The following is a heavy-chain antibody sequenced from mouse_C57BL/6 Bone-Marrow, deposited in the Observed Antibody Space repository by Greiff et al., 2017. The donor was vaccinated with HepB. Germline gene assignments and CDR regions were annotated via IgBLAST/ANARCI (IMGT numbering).Heavy chain of an antibody. J-gene: IGHJ1*03. CDR2: ISSGSSTI. Sequence: EVKLMESGGGLVKPGGSLKLSCAASGFTFSDYGMHWVRQAPEKGLEWVAYISSGSSTIYYADTVKGRFTISRDNAKNTLFLQMTSLRSEDTAMYYCARPPFITTAWYFDVWGTGTTVTVSS. D-gene: IGHD1-1*01. CDR3: ARPPFITTAWYFDV. V-gene: IGHV5-17*01. CDR1: GFTFSDYG.